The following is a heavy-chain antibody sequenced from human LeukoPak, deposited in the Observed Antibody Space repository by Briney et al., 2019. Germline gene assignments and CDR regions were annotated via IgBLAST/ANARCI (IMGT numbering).Heavy chain of an antibody. CDR2: THEDGSVK. V-gene: IGHV3-7*01. Sequence: GGALRLSCAASGFTFSSYWMSWVRQAPGKGLEWVANTHEDGSVKYYVDSVKGRFTISRDNAKNSLYLQMNSLRVEDTAVYYCARRGSRFDYWGQGTLVAVSS. CDR1: GFTFSSYW. CDR3: ARRGSRFDY. J-gene: IGHJ4*02. D-gene: IGHD3-16*01.